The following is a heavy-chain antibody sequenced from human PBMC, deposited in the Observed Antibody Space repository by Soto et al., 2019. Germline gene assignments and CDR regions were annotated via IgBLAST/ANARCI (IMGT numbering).Heavy chain of an antibody. J-gene: IGHJ4*02. D-gene: IGHD6-19*01. CDR3: RKEGRGSGWLGWSY. CDR1: VFTFSSYA. Sequence: GGSLRLSCAASVFTFSSYAMRWVRQAPGKGLEWVSAISGNGAYTSYADSVRGRFTISRDNSKDTLFLQMNSLRADDTAVYYWRKEGRGSGWLGWSYWGQGSMVTVSS. CDR2: ISGNGAYT. V-gene: IGHV3-23*01.